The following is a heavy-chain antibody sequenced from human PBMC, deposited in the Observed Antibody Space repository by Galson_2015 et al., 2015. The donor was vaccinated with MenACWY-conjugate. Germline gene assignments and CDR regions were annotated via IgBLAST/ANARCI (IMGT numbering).Heavy chain of an antibody. CDR2: IYSGGST. Sequence: SLRLSCAVSGFTVSSDYMSWVRQAPGKGLEWVSVIYSGGSTYYADSVKGRFTISRDRSKNTLYLQMNSLRPEDTAVFYCARGRGGRYDYWGQGALVAVSS. CDR3: ARGRGGRYDY. CDR1: GFTVSSDY. D-gene: IGHD1-26*01. J-gene: IGHJ4*02. V-gene: IGHV3-66*02.